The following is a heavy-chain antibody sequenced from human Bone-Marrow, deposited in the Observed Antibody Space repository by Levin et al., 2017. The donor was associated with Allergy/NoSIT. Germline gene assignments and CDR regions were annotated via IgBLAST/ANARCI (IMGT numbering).Heavy chain of an antibody. CDR3: ARAFCSSTSCYFGYYYVMDV. J-gene: IGHJ6*02. V-gene: IGHV4-30-2*01. D-gene: IGHD2-2*01. CDR1: GGSISSGGYS. Sequence: KSSETLSLTCAVSGGSISSGGYSWSWIRQAPGKGLEWIGNIYESGSIYYNPSLKSRVTISADRTENQFSLRLSSVTAADTAVYYCARAFCSSTSCYFGYYYVMDVWGQGTTVTVSS. CDR2: IYESGSI.